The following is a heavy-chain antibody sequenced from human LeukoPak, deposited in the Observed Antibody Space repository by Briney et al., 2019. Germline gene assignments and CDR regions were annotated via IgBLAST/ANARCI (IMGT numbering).Heavy chain of an antibody. J-gene: IGHJ4*02. Sequence: GGSLRLSCAASGFTFSSYWMSWVRQALGKGLEWVANINQDGSEKYCVDSLKGRFTISRDNAENSLYLQMNSLRAEDTGVYYCARDGHYTIYELRFDYWGQGALVTVSS. V-gene: IGHV3-7*01. D-gene: IGHD5/OR15-5a*01. CDR1: GFTFSSYW. CDR3: ARDGHYTIYELRFDY. CDR2: INQDGSEK.